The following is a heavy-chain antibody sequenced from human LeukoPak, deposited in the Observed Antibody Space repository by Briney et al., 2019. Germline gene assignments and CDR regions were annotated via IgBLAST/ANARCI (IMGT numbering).Heavy chain of an antibody. CDR3: ARGIGYCSGGSCYPYYFDY. V-gene: IGHV3-53*04. J-gene: IGHJ4*02. CDR1: GFTFSSYA. CDR2: IYSGGST. D-gene: IGHD2-15*01. Sequence: GGSLRLSCAASGFTFSSYAMNWVRQAPGKGLEWVSVIYSGGSTYYADSVKGRFTISRHNSKNTLYPQMNSLRAEDTAVYYCARGIGYCSGGSCYPYYFDYWGQGTLVTVSS.